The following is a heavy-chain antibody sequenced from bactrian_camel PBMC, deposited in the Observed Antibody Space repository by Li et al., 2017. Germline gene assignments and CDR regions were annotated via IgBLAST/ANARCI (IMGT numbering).Heavy chain of an antibody. V-gene: IGHV3S57*01. J-gene: IGHJ4*01. CDR1: GWPYSAYL. CDR3: AAAPMVRNGNCIRYYTY. CDR2: IEAGGYT. D-gene: IGHD2*01. Sequence: VQLVESGGGAIRTGESLRLSCEVSGWPYSAYLMAWFRQIPGKEREGVAAIEAGGYTTYADAVKGRFTISKDNGKNTLYLQMNSLQPEDTAMYYCAAAPMVRNGNCIRYYTYRGQGTQVTVS.